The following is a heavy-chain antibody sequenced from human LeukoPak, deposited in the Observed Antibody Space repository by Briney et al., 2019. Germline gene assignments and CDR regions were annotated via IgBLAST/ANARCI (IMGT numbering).Heavy chain of an antibody. CDR2: IKEDGSEK. CDR1: GFTFSTYW. J-gene: IGHJ4*02. CDR3: ARPMYSGSFLD. D-gene: IGHD1-26*01. V-gene: IGHV3-7*01. Sequence: GGSLRLSCAASGFTFSTYWMSWVRQAPGKGLELVANIKEDGSEKYYVDSVEGRFTISRDNAKNSLYLQINSLRAEDTAVYYCARPMYSGSFLDWGQGTLVTVSS.